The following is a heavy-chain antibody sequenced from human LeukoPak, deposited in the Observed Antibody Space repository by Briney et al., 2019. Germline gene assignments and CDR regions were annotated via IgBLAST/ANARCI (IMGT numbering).Heavy chain of an antibody. D-gene: IGHD3-3*01. J-gene: IGHJ5*02. CDR3: ARGDPPYDFWSGYYMSGNWFDP. Sequence: SETLSLTCTVSGGSISSSSYYGSWIRQPPGKGLEWIGEINHSGSTNYNPSLKSRVTISVDTSKNQFSLKLSSVTAADTAVYYCARGDPPYDFWSGYYMSGNWFDPWGQGTLVTVSS. CDR1: GGSISSSSYY. V-gene: IGHV4-39*07. CDR2: INHSGST.